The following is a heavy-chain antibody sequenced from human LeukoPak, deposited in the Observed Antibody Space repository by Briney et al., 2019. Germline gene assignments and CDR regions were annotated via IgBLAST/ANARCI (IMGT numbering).Heavy chain of an antibody. Sequence: SETLSLACTVSGGSISSSSYYWGWIRQPPGKGLEWIGSIYYSGSTYYNPSLKSRVTISVDTSKNQFSLKLGSVTAADTAVYYCAREKIGYYDGSGRGWFDPWGQGTLVTVSS. J-gene: IGHJ5*02. CDR3: AREKIGYYDGSGRGWFDP. D-gene: IGHD3-22*01. CDR2: IYYSGST. CDR1: GGSISSSSYY. V-gene: IGHV4-39*07.